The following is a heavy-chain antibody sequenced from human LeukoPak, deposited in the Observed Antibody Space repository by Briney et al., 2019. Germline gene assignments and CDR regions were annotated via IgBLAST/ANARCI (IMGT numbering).Heavy chain of an antibody. CDR2: INPNSGGT. Sequence: GASVKVSCKASGYTFTGYYMHWVRQAPGQGLEWMGRINPNSGGTNYAQKFQGRVTMTRGTSISTAYMELSRLRSDDTAVYYCARPQSYGSGTHGGDAFDIWGQGTMVTVPS. V-gene: IGHV1-2*06. D-gene: IGHD3-10*01. J-gene: IGHJ3*02. CDR1: GYTFTGYY. CDR3: ARPQSYGSGTHGGDAFDI.